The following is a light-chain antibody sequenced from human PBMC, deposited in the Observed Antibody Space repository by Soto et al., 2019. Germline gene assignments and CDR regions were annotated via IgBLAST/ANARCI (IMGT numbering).Light chain of an antibody. CDR1: QSVSSN. CDR3: QQYGSSGT. CDR2: GAS. J-gene: IGKJ1*01. Sequence: EIVLTQSPGTLSLSPGERATLSCRASQSVSSNLAWYQQKPGQAPRLLIYGASNRATGIPDRFSGIGSGTDFTLTISRLEPEDFAVYYCQQYGSSGTFGQGTKVDIK. V-gene: IGKV3-20*01.